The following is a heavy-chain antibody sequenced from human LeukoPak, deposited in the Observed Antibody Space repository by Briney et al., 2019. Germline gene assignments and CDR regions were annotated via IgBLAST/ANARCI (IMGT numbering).Heavy chain of an antibody. V-gene: IGHV4-34*01. J-gene: IGHJ4*02. Sequence: SETLSLTCAVYGGSFSGYYWSWIRQPPGKGLEWIGEINHSGSTNYNPSLKSRVTISVDTSKNQSSLKLSSVTAADTAVYYCARGLHDYVWGSYRPFDYWGQGTLVTVSP. D-gene: IGHD3-16*02. CDR3: ARGLHDYVWGSYRPFDY. CDR1: GGSFSGYY. CDR2: INHSGST.